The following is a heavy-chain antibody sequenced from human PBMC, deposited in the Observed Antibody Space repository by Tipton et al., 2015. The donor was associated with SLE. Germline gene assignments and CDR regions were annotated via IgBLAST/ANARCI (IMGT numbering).Heavy chain of an antibody. J-gene: IGHJ2*01. CDR3: ARRDSSGWYEYFDL. Sequence: SLRLSCAASGFTFSSYAMYWVRQAPGKGLEWVAVISYDGNNKYYADSVKGRFTISRDNSKNTLYLQMNSLRPEDTAMYYCARRDSSGWYEYFDLWGRGTMVTVSS. D-gene: IGHD6-19*01. V-gene: IGHV3-30-3*01. CDR2: ISYDGNNK. CDR1: GFTFSSYA.